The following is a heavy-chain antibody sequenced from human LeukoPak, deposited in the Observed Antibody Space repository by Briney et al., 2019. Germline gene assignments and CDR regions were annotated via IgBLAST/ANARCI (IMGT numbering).Heavy chain of an antibody. CDR2: ISSSSSYT. J-gene: IGHJ4*02. V-gene: IGHV3-11*06. D-gene: IGHD5-12*01. Sequence: SGGSLRLSCAASGFTFSDYYMSWIRQAPGKGLEWVSYISSSSSYTNYADSVKGRFTISRDNAKNSLYLQMNSLRAEDTAVYYCARTRGYSGYNYFDYWGRGTLVTVSS. CDR3: ARTRGYSGYNYFDY. CDR1: GFTFSDYY.